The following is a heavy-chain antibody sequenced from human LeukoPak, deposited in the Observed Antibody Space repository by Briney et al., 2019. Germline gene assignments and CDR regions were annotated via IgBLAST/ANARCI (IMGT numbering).Heavy chain of an antibody. J-gene: IGHJ4*02. CDR3: ARGNWNYGFDY. CDR2: ILSSGSTI. D-gene: IGHD1-7*01. V-gene: IGHV3-11*04. CDR1: GFTFSDHD. Sequence: GGSLRLSCAASGFTFSDHDMSWIRQAPGKGLEWVSYILSSGSTIYYADSVKGRFTISRDNAKNSLYLQMNSLRAEDTAVYYCARGNWNYGFDYWGQGTLVTVSS.